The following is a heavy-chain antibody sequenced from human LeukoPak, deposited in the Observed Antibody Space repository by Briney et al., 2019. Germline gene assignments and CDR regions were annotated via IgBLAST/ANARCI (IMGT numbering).Heavy chain of an antibody. CDR3: ARDVCSGGSCYSFDY. D-gene: IGHD2-15*01. V-gene: IGHV3-23*01. J-gene: IGHJ4*02. CDR1: GFTFSSYA. CDR2: ISGSGGST. Sequence: PGGSLRLSCAASGFTFSSYAMSWVRQAPGEGLEWVSAISGSGGSTYYADSVKGRFTISRDNAKNSLYLQMNSLRAEDTAVYYCARDVCSGGSCYSFDYWGQGTLVTVSS.